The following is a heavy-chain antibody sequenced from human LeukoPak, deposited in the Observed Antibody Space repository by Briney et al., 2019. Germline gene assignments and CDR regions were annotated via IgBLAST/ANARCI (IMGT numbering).Heavy chain of an antibody. J-gene: IGHJ4*02. CDR2: IYYSGST. V-gene: IGHV4-39*07. Sequence: SETLSLTCTVSGGSISSSSYYWGWIRQPPGKGLEWIGSIYYSGSTYYNPSLKSRVTISVDTSKNQFSLKLSSVTAADTAVHYCARVRREGDSSGYYDFDYWGQGTLVTVSS. CDR1: GGSISSSSYY. CDR3: ARVRREGDSSGYYDFDY. D-gene: IGHD3-22*01.